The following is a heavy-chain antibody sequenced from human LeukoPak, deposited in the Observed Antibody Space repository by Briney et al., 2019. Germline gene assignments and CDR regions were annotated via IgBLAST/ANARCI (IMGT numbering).Heavy chain of an antibody. V-gene: IGHV3-21*01. CDR3: ARVLPYYDSSGYYPDAFDI. CDR2: ISSSSSYI. D-gene: IGHD3-22*01. Sequence: GGSLRLSCAASGFTFSNHGMNWVRQAPGKGLEWVSSISSSSSYIYYADSVKGRFTISRDNAKNSLYLQMNSLRAEDTAVYYCARVLPYYDSSGYYPDAFDIWGQGTMVTVSS. CDR1: GFTFSNHG. J-gene: IGHJ3*02.